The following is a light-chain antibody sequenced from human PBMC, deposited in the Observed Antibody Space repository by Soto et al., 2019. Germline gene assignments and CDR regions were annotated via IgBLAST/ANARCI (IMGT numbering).Light chain of an antibody. CDR3: CSYAGSYPVV. J-gene: IGLJ2*01. Sequence: QSALTQPRSVSGSPGQSVTISCTGTSSDVGGYNYVSWYQQHPGKAPQLMIYDVSKRPSGVPDRFSGSKSGNTASLTIARRQAEDEADYYCCSYAGSYPVVVGGGTKLTVL. V-gene: IGLV2-11*01. CDR1: SSDVGGYNY. CDR2: DVS.